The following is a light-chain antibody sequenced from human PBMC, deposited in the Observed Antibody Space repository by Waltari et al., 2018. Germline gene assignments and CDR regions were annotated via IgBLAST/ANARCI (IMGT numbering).Light chain of an antibody. CDR2: LDS. V-gene: IGLV3-21*02. J-gene: IGLJ3*02. CDR1: NIGGRS. CDR3: HVWDGKTVM. Sequence: SSVLTQAPSVSVAPGQTATVTCGGDNIGGRSVHWYQQRPGRAPVLVAYLDSDRPSGIPDRFSGSKSGNAATLTISRVEAGDEADYYCHVWDGKTVMFGGGTKLTVL.